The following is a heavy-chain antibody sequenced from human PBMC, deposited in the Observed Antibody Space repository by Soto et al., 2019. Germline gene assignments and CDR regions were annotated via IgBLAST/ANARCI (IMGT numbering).Heavy chain of an antibody. CDR2: IYYSGST. V-gene: IGHV4-31*03. CDR1: GGSISSSAYY. CDR3: AGLRIGVAATPNWFVP. Sequence: SETLSLTCSVSGGSISSSAYYWSWIRQLPGKGLEYIGYIYYSGSTYYNPSLRSRVTISVDTSQNQFSLRLSSVTAADTAVYYCAGLRIGVAATPNWFVPWCPGPLVTVSS. J-gene: IGHJ5*02. D-gene: IGHD6-19*01.